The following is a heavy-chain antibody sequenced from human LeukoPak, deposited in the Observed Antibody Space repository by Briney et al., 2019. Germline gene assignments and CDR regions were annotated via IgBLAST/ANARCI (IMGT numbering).Heavy chain of an antibody. CDR1: GGSISSGSYY. Sequence: NPSETLSLTCTVSGGSISSGSYYWSWIRQPAGKGLEWIGRIYTSGSTNYSPSLKSRVTISVDTSKNQFSLKLSSVTAADTAVYYCARLRDMVRGVTTFDPWGQGTLVTVSS. J-gene: IGHJ5*02. D-gene: IGHD3-10*01. CDR2: IYTSGST. CDR3: ARLRDMVRGVTTFDP. V-gene: IGHV4-61*02.